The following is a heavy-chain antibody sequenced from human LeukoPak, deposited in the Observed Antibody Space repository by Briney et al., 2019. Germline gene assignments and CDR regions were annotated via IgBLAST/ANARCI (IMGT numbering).Heavy chain of an antibody. CDR1: GGSTRSYY. V-gene: IGHV4-59*01. CDR3: ARMGAAAYRYFDL. D-gene: IGHD6-13*01. J-gene: IGHJ2*01. Sequence: SETLSLTCTISGGSTRSYYWSWIRQPPGKGLEWIGYIYYSGTTNYNFSLKSRVTISVDTSKNQFSLKLRSVTAADTAVYYCARMGAAAYRYFDLWGRGSLVTVSS. CDR2: IYYSGTT.